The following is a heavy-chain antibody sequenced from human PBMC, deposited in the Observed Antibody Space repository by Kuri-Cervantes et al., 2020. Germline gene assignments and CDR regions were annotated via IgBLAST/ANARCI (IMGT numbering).Heavy chain of an antibody. Sequence: GGSLRLSCAASGFTFSSYSMNWVRQAPGKGLEWVSYISSSGSTIYYADSVKGRFTISRDNAKNSLYLQMNSLRSEDTAVYYCARSTNFDCSGGRCVRGWFDPWGQGTLVTVSS. CDR2: ISSSGSTI. V-gene: IGHV3-48*04. D-gene: IGHD2-15*01. J-gene: IGHJ5*02. CDR3: ARSTNFDCSGGRCVRGWFDP. CDR1: GFTFSSYS.